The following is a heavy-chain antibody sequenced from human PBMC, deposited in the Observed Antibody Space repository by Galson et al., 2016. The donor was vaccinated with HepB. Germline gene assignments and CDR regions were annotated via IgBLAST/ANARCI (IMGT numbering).Heavy chain of an antibody. V-gene: IGHV3-7*03. CDR3: AKGGTKVRGGGGMDV. Sequence: SLRLSCAASGLTFSTYWMSWVRQAPGKGLEWVANIRQNGSEKYYVDSVKGRFTVSRDNAKNSLFLQMNSLRAEDTAVYYCAKGGTKVRGGGGMDVWGQGTTVTVSS. J-gene: IGHJ6*02. CDR1: GLTFSTYW. CDR2: IRQNGSEK. D-gene: IGHD3-10*01.